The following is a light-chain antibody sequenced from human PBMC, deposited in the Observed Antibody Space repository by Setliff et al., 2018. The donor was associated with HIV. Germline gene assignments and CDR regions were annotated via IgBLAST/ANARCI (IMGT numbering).Light chain of an antibody. CDR2: DVS. J-gene: IGLJ1*01. CDR3: CSYAGGSTYV. CDR1: SSDVGRYNL. V-gene: IGLV2-23*02. Sequence: QSALTQPASVSGSPGQSITISCTGTSSDVGRYNLVSWYQQHPGKAPKLMIYDVSQRPSGVSNRFSGSKSGNTASLTISGLQAEDESDYFCCSYAGGSTYVFGTGTKAPS.